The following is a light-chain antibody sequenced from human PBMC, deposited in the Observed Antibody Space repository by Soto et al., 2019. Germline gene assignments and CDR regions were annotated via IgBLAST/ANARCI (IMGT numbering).Light chain of an antibody. V-gene: IGKV1-39*01. CDR2: KAS. J-gene: IGKJ5*01. Sequence: DIQMTQSPSSLSASVEDRVIITCRASQSISNHLNWYQQKPGKAPKLLIYKASTLKSGVPSRFSGSGSGTDFTLTISSLQPEDFTTYYCQQSYSSPITFGQGTRLEIK. CDR1: QSISNH. CDR3: QQSYSSPIT.